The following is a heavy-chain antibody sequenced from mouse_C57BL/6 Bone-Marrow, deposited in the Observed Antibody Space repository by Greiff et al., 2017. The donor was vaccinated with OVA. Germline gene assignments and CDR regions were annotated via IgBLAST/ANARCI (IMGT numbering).Heavy chain of an antibody. D-gene: IGHD1-1*01. Sequence: EVKLVESGGDLVKPGGSLKLSCAASGFTFSSYGMSWVRQTPDKRLEWVATISSGGSDTDYQDSLKGRFTISRDNATNTLYLQMSSLKSEDTAMYYCARLLRFGMDYWGQGTSVTVSS. CDR2: ISSGGSDT. V-gene: IGHV5-6*01. CDR1: GFTFSSYG. CDR3: ARLLRFGMDY. J-gene: IGHJ4*01.